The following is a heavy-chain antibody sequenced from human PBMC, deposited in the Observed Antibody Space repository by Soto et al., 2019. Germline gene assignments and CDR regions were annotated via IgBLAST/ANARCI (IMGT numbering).Heavy chain of an antibody. V-gene: IGHV1-58*01. CDR3: AAVPEEGDYYYYYGRDV. J-gene: IGHJ6*02. CDR2: IVVGSGNT. CDR1: GFTFTSSA. Sequence: SVKVSCKASGFTFTSSAVQWVRQAPAQRLAWIGWIVVGSGNTNYAQKFQERVTTTSDMSASTAYMKLSSLRSEDTAVYYCAAVPEEGDYYYYYGRDVWGQGTTVTVSS.